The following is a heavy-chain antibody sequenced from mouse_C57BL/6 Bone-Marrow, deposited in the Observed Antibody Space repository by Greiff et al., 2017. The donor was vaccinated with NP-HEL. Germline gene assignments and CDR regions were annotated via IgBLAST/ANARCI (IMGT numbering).Heavy chain of an antibody. V-gene: IGHV5-2*03. Sequence: EVKVEESGGGLVQPGESLKLSCESNEYEFPSHDMSWVRKTPEKRLELVAAINSVGGSTYYPDTMERRFIISRDNTKKTLYLQMSSLRSEDTALYYCARQGAGTLRYFDVWGTGTTVTVSS. J-gene: IGHJ1*03. CDR3: ARQGAGTLRYFDV. CDR2: INSVGGST. D-gene: IGHD4-1*01. CDR1: EYEFPSHD.